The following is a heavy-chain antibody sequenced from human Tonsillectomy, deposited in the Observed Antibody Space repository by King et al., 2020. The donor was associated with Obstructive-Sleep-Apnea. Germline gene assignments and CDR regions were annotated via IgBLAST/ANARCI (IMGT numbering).Heavy chain of an antibody. Sequence: VQLVESGGGLVQPGGSLRLSCAASGFTFRNYAMSWVRQAPGKGLEWVSGISGGGGTTYYADSLKGRFTISRDNSKNTLSLQMNSLRAEDTAVYYCAKEGSSGSLLFFDNWGQGTLVTVSS. CDR2: ISGGGGTT. V-gene: IGHV3-23*04. D-gene: IGHD6-19*01. CDR1: GFTFRNYA. CDR3: AKEGSSGSLLFFDN. J-gene: IGHJ4*02.